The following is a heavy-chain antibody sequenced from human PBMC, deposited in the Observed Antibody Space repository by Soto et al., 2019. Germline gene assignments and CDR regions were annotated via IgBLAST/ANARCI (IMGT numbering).Heavy chain of an antibody. J-gene: IGHJ4*02. V-gene: IGHV3-30-3*01. D-gene: IGHD3-16*02. CDR2: ISYDGSNK. CDR3: ARVLFRGLIYGPYY. Sequence: LRLSCAASGFTFSSYAMHWVRQAPDKGLEWVAFISYDGSNKNYADSVKGRFSVSRDNSKNTLFLQMNSLRPEDTAVYFCARVLFRGLIYGPYYWGQGTLVTVSS. CDR1: GFTFSSYA.